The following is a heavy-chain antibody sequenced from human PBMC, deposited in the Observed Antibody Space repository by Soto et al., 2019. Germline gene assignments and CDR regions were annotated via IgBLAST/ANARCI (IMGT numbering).Heavy chain of an antibody. V-gene: IGHV1-3*01. CDR3: ARGSSSWEGYYFYGLDV. Sequence: VHLVQSGAEVKKPGASVKLSCTASGYSFTHHGIHWVRPAPGPRPEWIGWISAGNGQTKYSQRFQGRVTLTRDTPASTAHMDLSGLTSEDTGVYYCARGSSSWEGYYFYGLDVWGQGTTVTVSS. D-gene: IGHD6-13*01. CDR2: ISAGNGQT. J-gene: IGHJ6*02. CDR1: GYSFTHHG.